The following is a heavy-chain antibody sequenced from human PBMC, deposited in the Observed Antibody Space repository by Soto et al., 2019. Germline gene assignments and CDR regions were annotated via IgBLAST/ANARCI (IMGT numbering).Heavy chain of an antibody. D-gene: IGHD2-2*01. V-gene: IGHV1-69*01. CDR1: GGTFSSYA. Sequence: PGPQVKVSCKASGGTFSSYAISWVRQAPGQGLEWMGGIIPIFGTANYAQKFQGRVTITADESTSTAYMELSSLRSEDTAVYYCASSNVSCSSTSCDGMDVWGQGTTVTVSS. CDR3: ASSNVSCSSTSCDGMDV. CDR2: IIPIFGTA. J-gene: IGHJ6*02.